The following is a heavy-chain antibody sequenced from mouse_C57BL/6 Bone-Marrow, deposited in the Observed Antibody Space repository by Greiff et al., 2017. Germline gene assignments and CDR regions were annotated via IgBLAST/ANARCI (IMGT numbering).Heavy chain of an antibody. V-gene: IGHV14-4*01. Sequence: VQLQQSGAELVRPGASVKLSCTASGFNIKDDYMHWVKQRPEQGLEWIGWIDPENGDTEYASKFQGKATITADTSSNTAYLQLSSLTSEDTAVYYCTHYYSGSYYFDYWGQGTTLTESS. CDR3: THYYSGSYYFDY. CDR1: GFNIKDDY. CDR2: IDPENGDT. J-gene: IGHJ2*01. D-gene: IGHD1-1*01.